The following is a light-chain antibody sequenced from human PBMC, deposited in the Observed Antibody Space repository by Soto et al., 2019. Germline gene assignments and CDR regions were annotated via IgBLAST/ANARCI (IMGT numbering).Light chain of an antibody. CDR1: SSDVGSFNL. CDR2: EVT. J-gene: IGLJ3*02. CDR3: CSYAGSSTYNVM. Sequence: QSALTQPASVSGSPGQSITISCTGTSSDVGSFNLVSWYQQHPGKAPKLMIYEVTKRPSGVSNRFSGSKSGNTASLTISGLQSEDEAAYYCCSYAGSSTYNVMFGGGTKVTVL. V-gene: IGLV2-23*02.